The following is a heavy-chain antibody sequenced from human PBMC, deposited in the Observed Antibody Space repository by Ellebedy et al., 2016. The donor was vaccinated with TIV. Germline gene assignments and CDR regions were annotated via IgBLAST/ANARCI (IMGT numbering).Heavy chain of an antibody. J-gene: IGHJ5*02. Sequence: GGSLRLSXAASGFTFSNYWMHWVRQVPGKGLVWVSRINSDGSSTSYADSVKGRFTISRDNAKNTLYLQMNSLRAEDTAMYYCASSFTIFGSPSNWFNPWGQGILVTVSS. D-gene: IGHD3-3*01. V-gene: IGHV3-74*01. CDR1: GFTFSNYW. CDR3: ASSFTIFGSPSNWFNP. CDR2: INSDGSST.